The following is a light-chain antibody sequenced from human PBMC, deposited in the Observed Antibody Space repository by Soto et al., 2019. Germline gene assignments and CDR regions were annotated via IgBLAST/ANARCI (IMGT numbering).Light chain of an antibody. Sequence: DIQMTQSPSSLSASVGDRVTITCQASQDISNYLNWYQQKPGKAPKLLIYDASNLETGVPSRFSGSGSGTDFTFNISSLQPEDIATYYCQQYDNLPWPIFTCGPGTKVDIK. V-gene: IGKV1-33*01. CDR2: DAS. CDR3: QQYDNLPWPIFT. J-gene: IGKJ3*01. CDR1: QDISNY.